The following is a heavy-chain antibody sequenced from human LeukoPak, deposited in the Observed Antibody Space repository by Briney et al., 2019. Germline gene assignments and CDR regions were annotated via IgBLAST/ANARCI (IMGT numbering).Heavy chain of an antibody. CDR3: ARSLTMVRAYDY. J-gene: IGHJ4*02. D-gene: IGHD3-10*01. V-gene: IGHV3-30*02. Sequence: GGSLRLSCAASGFTFSSYGMHWVRQAPGKGLEWVAFIRYDGSNKYYADSVKGRFTISRDNSKNTVFLHMSSLRTEDTAVYYCARSLTMVRAYDYWGQGTLVTVSS. CDR1: GFTFSSYG. CDR2: IRYDGSNK.